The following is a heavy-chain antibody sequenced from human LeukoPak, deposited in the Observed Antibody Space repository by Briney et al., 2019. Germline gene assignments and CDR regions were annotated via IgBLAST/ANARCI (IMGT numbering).Heavy chain of an antibody. CDR3: ARLWGAAMLDY. V-gene: IGHV3-33*01. D-gene: IGHD5-18*01. CDR1: GFTFSSYG. CDR2: IWYDGSNK. Sequence: GGSLRLSCAASGFTFSSYGMHWVRQAPGKGLEWVAVIWYDGSNKYYADSVKGRFTISRDNSKNTLFLQMNSLRAEDTAVYYCARLWGAAMLDYWGQGTLVTVSS. J-gene: IGHJ4*02.